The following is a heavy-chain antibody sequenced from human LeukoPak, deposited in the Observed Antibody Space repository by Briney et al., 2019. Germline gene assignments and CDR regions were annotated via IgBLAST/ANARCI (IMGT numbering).Heavy chain of an antibody. D-gene: IGHD3-22*01. V-gene: IGHV4-31*03. CDR2: IYYSGST. CDR1: GGSISSGGYY. CDR3: AKEDGDYYDSSGYYSPHLSY. Sequence: PSQTLSLTCTVSGGSISSGGYYWSCIRHHPGKGLEWIGDIYYSGSTYYNPSLKSRVTISVDTSKNQFFLKLSSVTAADTAVYYCAKEDGDYYDSSGYYSPHLSYWGQGTLVTVSS. J-gene: IGHJ4*02.